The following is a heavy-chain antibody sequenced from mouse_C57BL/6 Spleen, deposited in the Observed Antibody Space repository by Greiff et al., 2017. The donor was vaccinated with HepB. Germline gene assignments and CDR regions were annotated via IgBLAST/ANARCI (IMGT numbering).Heavy chain of an antibody. CDR3: ARSMVGRDYYFDY. CDR2: ISYSGST. Sequence: EVHLVESGPGLAKPSQSLSLSCSATGYSITSDYWNWIRKFPGNKLEYMGYISYSGSTYYNPSHKSRISITRDTSKNQYYLQLNSVTTEDTATYYCARSMVGRDYYFDYWGQGTTLTVSS. J-gene: IGHJ2*01. CDR1: GYSITSDY. D-gene: IGHD1-1*02. V-gene: IGHV3-8*01.